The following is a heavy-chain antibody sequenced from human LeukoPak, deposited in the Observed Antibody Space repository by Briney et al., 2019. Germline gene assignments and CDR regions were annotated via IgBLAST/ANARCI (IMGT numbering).Heavy chain of an antibody. V-gene: IGHV3-21*01. CDR3: ARDYGGSSPFDY. CDR1: EFTFSTYS. Sequence: GGSLRLSCAASEFTFSTYSMNWVRQAPGKGLEWVSLISGSGGSTYYADSVKGRFTISRDNAKNSLYLQMNSLRAEDTAVYYCARDYGGSSPFDYWGQGTLVTVSS. CDR2: ISGSGGST. J-gene: IGHJ4*02. D-gene: IGHD4-23*01.